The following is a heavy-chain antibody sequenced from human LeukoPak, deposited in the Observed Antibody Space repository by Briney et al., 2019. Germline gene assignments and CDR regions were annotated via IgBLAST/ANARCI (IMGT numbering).Heavy chain of an antibody. J-gene: IGHJ4*02. V-gene: IGHV4-31*03. CDR3: ASLRYFDWSLDF. CDR1: GGSIRSGGYY. D-gene: IGHD3-9*01. CDR2: IYYTGST. Sequence: SETLSLTCTVSGGSIRSGGYYWSWIRQHPGKGLEWIGYIYYTGSTLYTPPLKSRLNISVDTSKNQFSLKLSSVTAADTAVYYCASLRYFDWSLDFWGQGTLVTVSS.